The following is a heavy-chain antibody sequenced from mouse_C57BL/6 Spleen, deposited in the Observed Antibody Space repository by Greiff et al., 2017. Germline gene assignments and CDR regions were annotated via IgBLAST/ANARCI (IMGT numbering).Heavy chain of an antibody. D-gene: IGHD2-12*01. V-gene: IGHV1-62-2*01. CDR2: FYPGSGSI. J-gene: IGHJ4*01. Sequence: LQESGAELVKPGASVKLYCKAFGYTFTEYTIHWVKQRSGQGLEWIGWFYPGSGSIKYNEKLKEQDTLTAAKSSSTVYMELSRLTTEDSAVYFCARHQHSSLGFYYYAMDYWGQGTSVNGSS. CDR3: ARHQHSSLGFYYYAMDY. CDR1: GYTFTEYT.